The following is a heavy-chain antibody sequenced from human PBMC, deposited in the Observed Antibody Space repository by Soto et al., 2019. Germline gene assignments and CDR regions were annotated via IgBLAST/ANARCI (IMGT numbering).Heavy chain of an antibody. CDR1: GFTFSSYA. CDR3: AKARNYDFWSGHRSGGYFDY. V-gene: IGHV3-23*01. CDR2: ISGSGGST. D-gene: IGHD3-3*01. Sequence: GGSLRLSCAASGFTFSSYAMSWVRQAPGKGLEWVSAISGSGGSTYYADSVKGRFTISRDNSKNTLYLQMNSLRAEDTAVYYCAKARNYDFWSGHRSGGYFDYWGQGTLVTVSS. J-gene: IGHJ4*02.